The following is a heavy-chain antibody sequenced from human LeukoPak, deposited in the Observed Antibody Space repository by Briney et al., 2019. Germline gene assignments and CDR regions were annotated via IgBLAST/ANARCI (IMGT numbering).Heavy chain of an antibody. Sequence: SGGSLRLSCAASGFTFSSYSMNWVRQAPGKGLEWISYISSSSSTIYYADSVKGRFTISRDNAKNSLYLQMNSLRAEDTAVYYCARDGGATNFDYWGQGTLVTVSS. CDR2: ISSSSSTI. CDR1: GFTFSSYS. J-gene: IGHJ4*02. CDR3: ARDGGATNFDY. D-gene: IGHD1-26*01. V-gene: IGHV3-48*01.